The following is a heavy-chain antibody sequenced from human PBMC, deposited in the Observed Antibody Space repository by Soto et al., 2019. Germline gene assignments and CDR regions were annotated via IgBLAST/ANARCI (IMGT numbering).Heavy chain of an antibody. CDR2: IYYSGIT. CDR1: GDSISSEGYY. D-gene: IGHD3-10*01. J-gene: IGHJ5*02. CDR3: ARDRSSYGSNWFDP. Sequence: SETLSLTCTVSGDSISSEGYYWTWIRQLPGKGLEWIGYIYYSGITYYNPSLESRLTISVDTSKNHFSLKLTSMTAADTAVYYCARDRSSYGSNWFDPWGQGALVTVS. V-gene: IGHV4-31*03.